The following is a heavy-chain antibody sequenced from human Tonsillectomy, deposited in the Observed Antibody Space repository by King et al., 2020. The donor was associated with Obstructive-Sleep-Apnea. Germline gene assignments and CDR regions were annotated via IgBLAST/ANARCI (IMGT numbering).Heavy chain of an antibody. D-gene: IGHD6-19*01. V-gene: IGHV5-10-1*03. CDR3: ARQDTYSSGQYYFDY. Sequence: VQLVESGAEVKKPGESLRISWKGSGYSFTNYWINLVRQMPGKGLECMGRIDPTASYTNFSPSFQGHVTISADRSISTVYLQWSSLKASDSAMYYCARQDTYSSGQYYFDYWGQGTLVTVSS. CDR1: GYSFTNYW. CDR2: IDPTASYT. J-gene: IGHJ4*02.